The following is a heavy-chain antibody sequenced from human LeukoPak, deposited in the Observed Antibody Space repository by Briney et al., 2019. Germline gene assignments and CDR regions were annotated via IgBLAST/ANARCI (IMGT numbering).Heavy chain of an antibody. CDR3: GSSSGRNNWFDP. V-gene: IGHV3-7*01. J-gene: IGHJ5*02. CDR2: IKEDGSEK. Sequence: GGSLRLSCAASGFTFSSYWMSWVRQAPGKGLEWVANIKEDGSEKYYVDSVKGRFTITRDNAKNSLYLQMNSLRAEDTAVYYCGSSSGRNNWFDPWGQGTLVIVSS. D-gene: IGHD1-14*01. CDR1: GFTFSSYW.